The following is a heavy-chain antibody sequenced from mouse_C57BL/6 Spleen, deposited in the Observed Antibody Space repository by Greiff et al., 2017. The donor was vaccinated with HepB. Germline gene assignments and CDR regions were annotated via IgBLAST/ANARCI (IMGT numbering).Heavy chain of an antibody. Sequence: VKLQQPGTELVKPGASVKLSCKASGYTFTSYWMHWVKQRPGQGLELIGNINPSNGGTNYNEKFKSKATLTVDKSSSTAYMQLSSLTSEDSAVYYCARGDPYGNYAYFDVWGTGTTVTVSS. CDR1: GYTFTSYW. V-gene: IGHV1-53*01. D-gene: IGHD2-1*01. CDR3: ARGDPYGNYAYFDV. J-gene: IGHJ1*03. CDR2: INPSNGGT.